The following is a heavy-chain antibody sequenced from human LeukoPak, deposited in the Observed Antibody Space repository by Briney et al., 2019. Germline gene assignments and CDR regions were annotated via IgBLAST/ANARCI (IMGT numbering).Heavy chain of an antibody. J-gene: IGHJ4*02. D-gene: IGHD2-8*01. CDR1: GYTFIDYY. CDR3: ARGSAVSCTNSTCHAPLDY. V-gene: IGHV1-2*02. Sequence: ASVKVSCKASGYTFIDYYIILMRQAPGRELEYMGWINPKSGATRNGQKFQGRITMTRDTSVQTAYMDLGTLTSDDAAIYFCARGSAVSCTNSTCHAPLDYWGQGTLVTVSS. CDR2: INPKSGAT.